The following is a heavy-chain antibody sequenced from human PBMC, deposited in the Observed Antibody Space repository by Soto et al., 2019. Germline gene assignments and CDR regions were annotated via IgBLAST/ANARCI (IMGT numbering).Heavy chain of an antibody. D-gene: IGHD2-2*01. V-gene: IGHV3-74*01. J-gene: IGHJ6*04. CDR3: TRAGPATCTRTSCFAYSPDV. CDR1: GFTFSSHW. CDR2: VNNDGSIT. Sequence: EVQLVESGGGSVQPGGSLRLSCAASGFTFSSHWMHWVRQAPGKGLVWVSRVNNDGSITNYADSVRGRFSISRDNAKNTLYLQMSRLRAEDTAVYYCTRAGPATCTRTSCFAYSPDVWGKGTTVTVSS.